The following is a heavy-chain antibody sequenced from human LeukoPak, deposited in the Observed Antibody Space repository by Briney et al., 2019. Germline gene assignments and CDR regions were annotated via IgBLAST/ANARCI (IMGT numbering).Heavy chain of an antibody. CDR2: IYYSGST. J-gene: IGHJ4*02. Sequence: SETLSLTCTVSGGSISSYYWSWIRQPPGKGLEWIGHIYYSGSTNYNPSLKSRVTISVDTSKNQFSLKLSSVTAADTAVYYCARGGGSFDYWGQGTLVTVSS. CDR3: ARGGGSFDY. D-gene: IGHD5-24*01. CDR1: GGSISSYY. V-gene: IGHV4-59*08.